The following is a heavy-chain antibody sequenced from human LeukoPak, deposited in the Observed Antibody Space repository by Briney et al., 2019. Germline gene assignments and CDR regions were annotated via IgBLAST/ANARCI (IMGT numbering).Heavy chain of an antibody. CDR3: ARVNSGSYHGIYYFDY. CDR2: IIPIFGTA. CDR1: GGTFSSYA. Sequence: SVKVSCKASGGTFSSYAISWVRQATGQGLEWMGGIIPIFGTANYAQKFQGRVTITADESTSTAYMELSSLRSEDTAVYYCARVNSGSYHGIYYFDYWGQGTLVTVSS. J-gene: IGHJ4*02. D-gene: IGHD1-26*01. V-gene: IGHV1-69*13.